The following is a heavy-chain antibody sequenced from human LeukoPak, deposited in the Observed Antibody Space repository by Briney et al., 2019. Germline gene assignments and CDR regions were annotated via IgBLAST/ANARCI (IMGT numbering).Heavy chain of an antibody. Sequence: SETLSLTCTVSGGSISSSSYYWGWIRQPPGKGLEWIGSIYYSGSTYYNPSLKSRVTISVDTSKNQFSLKLSSVTAADTAVYYCARVYNSSSYTRFGYWGQGTLVTVSS. CDR2: IYYSGST. CDR3: ARVYNSSSYTRFGY. V-gene: IGHV4-39*07. D-gene: IGHD6-13*01. J-gene: IGHJ4*02. CDR1: GGSISSSSYY.